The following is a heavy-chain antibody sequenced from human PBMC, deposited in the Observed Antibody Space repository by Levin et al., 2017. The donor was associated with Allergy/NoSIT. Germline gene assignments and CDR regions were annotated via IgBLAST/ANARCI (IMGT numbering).Heavy chain of an antibody. D-gene: IGHD2-15*01. CDR3: TRVERYCSGGSCNGPDAFDI. Sequence: ASVKVSCKASGYTFTGHYMHWVRQAPGQGLEWMGWFNPNSGGTNYAQKFQGRVTMTRDTSISTAYMDLSRLRSDDTAVYYCTRVERYCSGGSCNGPDAFDIWGQGTVVTVSS. CDR1: GYTFTGHY. CDR2: FNPNSGGT. J-gene: IGHJ3*02. V-gene: IGHV1-2*02.